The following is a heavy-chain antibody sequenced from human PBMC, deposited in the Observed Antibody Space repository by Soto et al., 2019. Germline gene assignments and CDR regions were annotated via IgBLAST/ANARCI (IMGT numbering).Heavy chain of an antibody. D-gene: IGHD2-21*01. CDR3: AKGSIEYCASVDN. J-gene: IGHJ4*02. Sequence: DVQLLESGGGLVQPGGALRLSCAASGFSFSSYAMVWVRQDPGEGLEWVAVISARGVSSYFAESVKGRFTLSRDNSKNVFSLEMNSLRAEDTAIYFCAKGSIEYCASVDNWGQGALVVGSS. CDR1: GFSFSSYA. V-gene: IGHV3-23*01. CDR2: ISARGVSS.